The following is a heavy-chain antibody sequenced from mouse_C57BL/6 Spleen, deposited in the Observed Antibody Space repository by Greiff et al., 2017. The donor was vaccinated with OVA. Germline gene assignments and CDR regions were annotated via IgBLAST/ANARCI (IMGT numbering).Heavy chain of an antibody. V-gene: IGHV1-64*01. CDR2: IHPNSGST. J-gene: IGHJ2*01. CDR3: ASLTTVVATRLDY. D-gene: IGHD1-1*01. CDR1: GYTFTSYW. Sequence: VQLQQPGAELVKPGASVKLSCKASGYTFTSYWMHWVKQRPGQGLEWIGMIHPNSGSTNYNEKFKSKATLTVDKSSSTAYMQLSSLTSEDSAVYYCASLTTVVATRLDYWGQGTTLTVSS.